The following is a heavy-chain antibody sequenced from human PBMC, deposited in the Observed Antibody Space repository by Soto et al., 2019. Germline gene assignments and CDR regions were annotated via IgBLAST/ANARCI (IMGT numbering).Heavy chain of an antibody. V-gene: IGHV3-23*01. CDR1: GFTFSGYA. D-gene: IGHD3-22*01. Sequence: GGSMRLSCAAAGFTFSGYAMSWVRQTPGKGLEWVSAISGSGGSTYYADSVEGRFTISRDNSKKTLFLQMNSLRTEDTAIYHCAKRDYYDSATFSPLFESWGQGVLVTVSS. CDR2: ISGSGGST. CDR3: AKRDYYDSATFSPLFES. J-gene: IGHJ4*02.